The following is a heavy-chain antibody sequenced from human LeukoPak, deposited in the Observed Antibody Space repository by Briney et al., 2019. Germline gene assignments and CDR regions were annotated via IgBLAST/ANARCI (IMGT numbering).Heavy chain of an antibody. CDR2: IYYSGST. Sequence: PSETLSLTCTVSGGPISSGGYYWSWIRQHPGKGLEWIGYIYYSGSTYYNPSLKSRVTISVDTSKNQFSLKLSSVTAADTAMYYCASTLIAAAGTFGWFDPWGQGTLVTVSS. CDR3: ASTLIAAAGTFGWFDP. V-gene: IGHV4-31*03. J-gene: IGHJ5*02. CDR1: GGPISSGGYY. D-gene: IGHD6-13*01.